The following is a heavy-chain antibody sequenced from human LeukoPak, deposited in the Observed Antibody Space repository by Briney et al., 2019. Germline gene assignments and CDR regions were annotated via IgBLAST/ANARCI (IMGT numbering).Heavy chain of an antibody. D-gene: IGHD4-17*01. CDR2: ISGSGGST. CDR3: AKDSTTVTTPFDY. Sequence: GGSLRLSCAASGFTFSSNAMSWVRQAPGKGLEWVSAISGSGGSTYCADSVKGRFTISRDNSKNTLYLQMNSLRAEDTAVYYCAKDSTTVTTPFDYWGQGTLVTVSS. J-gene: IGHJ4*02. CDR1: GFTFSSNA. V-gene: IGHV3-23*01.